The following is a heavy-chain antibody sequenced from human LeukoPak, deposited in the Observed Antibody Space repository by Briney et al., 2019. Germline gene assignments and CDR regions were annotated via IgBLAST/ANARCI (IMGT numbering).Heavy chain of an antibody. D-gene: IGHD3-16*01. CDR3: ANSRGGLFLFDY. Sequence: GRSLRLSCAASGFTFDDYAMHWVRQAPGKDLEWVSGISWNSGSIGYADSVKGRFTISRDNAKNSLYLQMSSLRAEDTALYYCANSRGGLFLFDYWGQGTLVTVSS. CDR2: ISWNSGSI. CDR1: GFTFDDYA. V-gene: IGHV3-9*01. J-gene: IGHJ4*02.